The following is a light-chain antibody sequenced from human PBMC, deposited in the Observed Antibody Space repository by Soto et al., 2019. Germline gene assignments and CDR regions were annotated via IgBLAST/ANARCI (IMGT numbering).Light chain of an antibody. CDR1: QTVSTTY. CDR3: QQYGNSPRYT. J-gene: IGKJ2*01. CDR2: GTS. V-gene: IGKV3-20*01. Sequence: IVLTQSPGTLSLSPGQRATLSCRASQTVSTTYLAWYQQKPGQAPRLLIYGTSTRATGVPDRVSGSGSVTDFTLTISSLEPEDFAVYYCQQYGNSPRYTFGQGTKLEIK.